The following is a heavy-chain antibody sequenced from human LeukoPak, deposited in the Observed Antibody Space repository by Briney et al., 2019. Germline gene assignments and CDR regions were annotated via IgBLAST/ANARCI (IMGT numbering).Heavy chain of an antibody. J-gene: IGHJ4*02. D-gene: IGHD2-2*01. V-gene: IGHV4-38-2*01. Sequence: GSLRLSCAASGFTFRSYEMNWVRQAPGKGLEWIGSIYHSGSTHYNPSLKSRVTISVDTSKNQFSLKLSSVTAADTAVYYCARRRPAYQLLSGFDYWGQGTLVTVSS. CDR2: IYHSGST. CDR1: GFTFRSYE. CDR3: ARRRPAYQLLSGFDY.